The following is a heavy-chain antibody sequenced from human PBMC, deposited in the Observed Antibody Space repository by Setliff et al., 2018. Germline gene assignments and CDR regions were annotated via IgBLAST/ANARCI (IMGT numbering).Heavy chain of an antibody. CDR1: GITFKNAW. CDR3: RFWSGYYKNDY. CDR2: INHSGST. D-gene: IGHD3-3*01. J-gene: IGHJ4*02. Sequence: PGGSLRLSCSVSGITFKNAWMSWVRQAPGKGLEWIGEINHSGSTNYNPSLTSRVTISVDTSKNQFSLKLSSVTAADTAVYYCRFWSGYYKNDYWGQGTLVTVSS. V-gene: IGHV4-34*08.